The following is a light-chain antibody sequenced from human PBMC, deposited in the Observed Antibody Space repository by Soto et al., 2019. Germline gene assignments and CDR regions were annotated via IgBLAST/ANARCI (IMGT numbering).Light chain of an antibody. CDR3: YSYEGENSYV. CDR2: EGT. Sequence: QSALTQPASVSASPGQSITIPCTGTSSDVGSYNLVSWFQQHPGKVPKLLIYEGTKRPSGLSDRFSGSKSGNTASLTISGLQAEDEADYYCYSYEGENSYVFGNGTKATVL. CDR1: SSDVGSYNL. V-gene: IGLV2-23*01. J-gene: IGLJ1*01.